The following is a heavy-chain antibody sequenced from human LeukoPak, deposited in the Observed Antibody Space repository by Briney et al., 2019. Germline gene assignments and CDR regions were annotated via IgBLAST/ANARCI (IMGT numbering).Heavy chain of an antibody. CDR3: AKDARRTFGLSSGLYRGSYYFDY. V-gene: IGHV3-23*01. J-gene: IGHJ4*02. CDR2: ISHSGSST. D-gene: IGHD6-19*01. CDR1: GFTFSSCA. Sequence: PGGSLRLSCAASGFTFSSCAMCWVRQAPGKGLEWVSGISHSGSSTYYADSVKGRFTISRDNSKNTLFLQVNSLRAEDTAVYYCAKDARRTFGLSSGLYRGSYYFDYWGQGTLVTVSS.